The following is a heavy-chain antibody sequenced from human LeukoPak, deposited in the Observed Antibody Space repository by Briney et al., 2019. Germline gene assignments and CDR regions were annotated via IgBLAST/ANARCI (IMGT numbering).Heavy chain of an antibody. CDR2: ISGSGTT. D-gene: IGHD3-22*01. CDR3: ARGSMIIVADWYIDP. V-gene: IGHV3-48*01. Sequence: GGSLRLSCADPGFTLISSSMSWVRQAPGEGVGRVSFISGSGTTYYADSVKRRITISRDNAKSSVYLQLNSLRGEDTAVYYCARGSMIIVADWYIDPWGRGTLVTVSS. J-gene: IGHJ2*01. CDR1: GFTLISSS.